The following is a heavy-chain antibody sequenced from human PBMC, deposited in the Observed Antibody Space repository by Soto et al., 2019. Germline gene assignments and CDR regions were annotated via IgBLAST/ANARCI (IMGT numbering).Heavy chain of an antibody. J-gene: IGHJ3*02. CDR1: GGSFSGYY. Sequence: SETLSLTCAVYGGSFSGYYWSWIRQPPGKGLEWIGEINHSGSTNYNPSLKSRVTISVDTSKNQFSLKLSSVTAADTAVYYCARAAGIAVARRAFDIWGQGTMVTVSS. V-gene: IGHV4-34*01. CDR3: ARAAGIAVARRAFDI. CDR2: INHSGST. D-gene: IGHD6-19*01.